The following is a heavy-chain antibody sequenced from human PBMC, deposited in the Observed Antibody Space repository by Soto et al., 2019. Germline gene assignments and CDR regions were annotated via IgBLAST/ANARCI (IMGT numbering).Heavy chain of an antibody. J-gene: IGHJ4*02. CDR3: ARDSRMWHGMFDY. D-gene: IGHD2-21*01. V-gene: IGHV3-48*01. Sequence: EVQLVESGGGLVQPGGSLRLSCAASGITFSSSGMNWVRQAPGNGLEWISYIRSDSNIIYYADCVKGRFTMSRDNAKNSLYLQMSCLRAEDTAVYYCARDSRMWHGMFDYWGQGTLVTVSP. CDR2: IRSDSNII. CDR1: GITFSSSG.